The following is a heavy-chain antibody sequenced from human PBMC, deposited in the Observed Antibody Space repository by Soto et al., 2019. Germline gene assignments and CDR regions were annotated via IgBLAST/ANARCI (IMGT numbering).Heavy chain of an antibody. V-gene: IGHV3-64*02. CDR2: INSLGVST. CDR1: GFTFSSYG. CDR3: XXXGXTXXXXXXGMDV. J-gene: IGHJ6*02. Sequence: EVRLVQSGEGMVQPGGSLRLSCAASGFTFSSYGMHWVRQXPGXXXXXXAAINSLGVSTYYADSVKGRFTISRDNSRNTLDLQMGSLRAEDTAVXXCXXXGXTXXXXXXGMDVWGQGTTVTVSS.